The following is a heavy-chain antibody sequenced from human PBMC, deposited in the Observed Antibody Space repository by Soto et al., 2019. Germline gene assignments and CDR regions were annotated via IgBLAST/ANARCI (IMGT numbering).Heavy chain of an antibody. V-gene: IGHV4-39*01. CDR1: GGSVTNSSYY. D-gene: IGHD4-17*01. CDR2: VYYRGRS. Sequence: KTSETLSLTCTVSGGSVTNSSYYWGWIRQSPGKGLEWIGSVYYRGRSYSKSSVKSRVTISVDTSKNRFSLSLNSVTASDTAVYFCVSQWTTVPTQAYFDYWGPGALVTVSS. CDR3: VSQWTTVPTQAYFDY. J-gene: IGHJ4*02.